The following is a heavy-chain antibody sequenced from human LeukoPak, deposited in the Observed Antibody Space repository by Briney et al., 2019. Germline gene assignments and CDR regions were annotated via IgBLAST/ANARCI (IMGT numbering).Heavy chain of an antibody. CDR3: ARALQPGSSSWYMDYYYYYGMDV. V-gene: IGHV1-18*01. J-gene: IGHJ6*02. CDR1: GYTFTSYG. D-gene: IGHD6-13*01. CDR2: IYPSDGST. Sequence: ASVKVSCKASGYTFTSYGISWVRRAPGQGLEWMGMIYPSDGSTSYAQKFQGRVTVTRDTSTSTAYMELRSLRSDDTAVYYCARALQPGSSSWYMDYYYYYGMDVWGQGTTVTVSS.